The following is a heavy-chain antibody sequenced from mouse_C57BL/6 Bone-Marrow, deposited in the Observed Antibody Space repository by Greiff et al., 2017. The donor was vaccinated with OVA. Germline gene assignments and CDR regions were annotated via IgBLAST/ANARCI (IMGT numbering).Heavy chain of an antibody. V-gene: IGHV1-63*01. J-gene: IGHJ4*01. D-gene: IGHD6-1*01. CDR3: ARLRQLRAMDY. Sequence: QVQLQQSGAELVRPGTSVKMSCKASGYTFTNYWIGWAKQRPGHGLEWIGDIYPGGGYTNYNEKFKGKATLTADKSSSTAYMQFSSLTSEDSAIYYWARLRQLRAMDYWGQGTSVTVSS. CDR1: GYTFTNYW. CDR2: IYPGGGYT.